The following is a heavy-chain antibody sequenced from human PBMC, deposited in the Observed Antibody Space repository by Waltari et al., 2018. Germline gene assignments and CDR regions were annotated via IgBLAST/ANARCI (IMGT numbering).Heavy chain of an antibody. CDR3: AKSLIRISTVTTVPDY. D-gene: IGHD4-17*01. J-gene: IGHJ4*02. CDR2: ISYDGSNK. CDR1: GFTFSSYG. V-gene: IGHV3-30*18. Sequence: QVQLVESGGGVVQPGRSLRLSCAASGFTFSSYGMHWVRKAPGKGLEWVAVISYDGSNKDYADSVNGRFTISRDNSKNTLYLQMNSLRAEDTAVYYCAKSLIRISTVTTVPDYWGQGTLVTVSS.